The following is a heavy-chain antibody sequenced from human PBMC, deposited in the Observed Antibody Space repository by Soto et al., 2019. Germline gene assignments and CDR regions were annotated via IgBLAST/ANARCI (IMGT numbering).Heavy chain of an antibody. Sequence: GASVKVSCTASGGTFSSYTISWVRQAPGQGLEWMGRIIPILGIANYAQKFQGRVTITADKSTSTAYMELSSLRSEDTAVYYCARELSGGYSGYQQITYWGQGTLVTVSS. CDR2: IIPILGIA. V-gene: IGHV1-69*04. J-gene: IGHJ4*02. CDR3: ARELSGGYSGYQQITY. CDR1: GGTFSSYT. D-gene: IGHD5-12*01.